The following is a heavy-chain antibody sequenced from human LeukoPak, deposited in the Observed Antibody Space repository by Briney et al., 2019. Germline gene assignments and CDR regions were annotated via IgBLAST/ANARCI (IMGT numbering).Heavy chain of an antibody. CDR1: GFPFSSYW. D-gene: IGHD5-24*01. Sequence: PGGSLRLPCVASGFPFSSYWMTWVRQAPGKGLEWVANIKQDGSKKSYVDSVKGRFTISRDNAKNSLYLQMNSLRAEDTAIYYCTRVGYIDEGIDHWGQGTLVTVSS. J-gene: IGHJ4*02. V-gene: IGHV3-7*04. CDR2: IKQDGSKK. CDR3: TRVGYIDEGIDH.